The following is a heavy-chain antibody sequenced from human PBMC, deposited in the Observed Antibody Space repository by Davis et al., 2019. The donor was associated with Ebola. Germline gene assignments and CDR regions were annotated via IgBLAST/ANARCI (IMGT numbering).Heavy chain of an antibody. CDR3: AAPYLNYSSGWHYFDL. CDR2: INYSGST. D-gene: IGHD6-19*01. V-gene: IGHV4-39*01. Sequence: MPSETLSLTCTVSGGSISSSSYYWGWIRQPPGKGLEWIGSINYSGSTFYNSSLKSRATVSVDTSKNQFSLKLSSVTAADTAMYYCAAPYLNYSSGWHYFDLWGQGTLVTVSS. J-gene: IGHJ4*02. CDR1: GGSISSSSYY.